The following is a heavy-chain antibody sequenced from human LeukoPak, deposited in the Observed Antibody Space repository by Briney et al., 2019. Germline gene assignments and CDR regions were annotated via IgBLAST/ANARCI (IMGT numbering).Heavy chain of an antibody. CDR1: GYTFTGYY. V-gene: IGHV1-2*02. Sequence: GASVKVSCKASGYTFTGYYMHWVRQAPGQGLEWMGWINPNSGGTNYAQKFQGRVTMTRDTSISTAYMELSRLRSDDTAVYYCARDNLGYCTNGVCYTGDFDYWGQGTLVTVSS. D-gene: IGHD2-8*01. CDR3: ARDNLGYCTNGVCYTGDFDY. J-gene: IGHJ4*02. CDR2: INPNSGGT.